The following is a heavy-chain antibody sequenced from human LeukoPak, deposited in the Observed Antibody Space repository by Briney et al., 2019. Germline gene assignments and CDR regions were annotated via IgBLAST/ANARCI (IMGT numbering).Heavy chain of an antibody. Sequence: QAGRSLTLSCAASGFTFTNYAMRWVRQAPDKGLEWMGVISYDGNNKLYADSVKGRFTISRDNSKNVLYLQMNSLTTEDTAVYYCATPGSGTFYSVPNFDYWGQGTLVTVSS. V-gene: IGHV3-30-3*01. CDR1: GFTFTNYA. J-gene: IGHJ4*02. CDR2: ISYDGNNK. D-gene: IGHD3-10*01. CDR3: ATPGSGTFYSVPNFDY.